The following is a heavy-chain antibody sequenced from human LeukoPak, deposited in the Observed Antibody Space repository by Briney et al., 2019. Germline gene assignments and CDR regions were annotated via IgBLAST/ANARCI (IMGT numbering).Heavy chain of an antibody. Sequence: SVKVSCKASGGTFSSYAISWVRQAPGQGLEWMGGIIPIFGTANYAQKFQGRVTITADESTSSAYMELSSLRSEHTAVYYCARDALKDGYNYVGYWGQGTLVTVSS. CDR3: ARDALKDGYNYVGY. V-gene: IGHV1-69*13. J-gene: IGHJ4*02. D-gene: IGHD5-24*01. CDR2: IIPIFGTA. CDR1: GGTFSSYA.